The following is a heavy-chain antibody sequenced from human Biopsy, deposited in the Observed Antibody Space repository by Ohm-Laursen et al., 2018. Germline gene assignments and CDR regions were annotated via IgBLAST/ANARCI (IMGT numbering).Heavy chain of an antibody. CDR2: INHSGRT. CDR1: GESFNGYY. D-gene: IGHD3-22*01. J-gene: IGHJ6*02. V-gene: IGHV4-34*01. CDR3: VRGVDYYDPYHYYALDV. Sequence: SQTLSLTCAVYGESFNGYYWSWIRQTPGKGLEWIGEINHSGRTNCNPSLKGRVTISVDTSKNQFSLKVRSVTAADMAVYYCVRGVDYYDPYHYYALDVWGQGTTVTVSS.